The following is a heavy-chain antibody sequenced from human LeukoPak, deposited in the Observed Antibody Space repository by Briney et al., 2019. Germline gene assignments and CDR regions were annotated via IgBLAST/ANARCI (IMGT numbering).Heavy chain of an antibody. V-gene: IGHV3-74*01. Sequence: GGSLRLSCAASGFTFSSYWMHWVRQGPGTGLVWVSRISDDGITTSYADSVKGRFTISRDNAKNTLYLQMNSLRAEDTAVYYCARDQSSGWYRPVPYFDYWGQGTLVTVSS. J-gene: IGHJ4*02. CDR3: ARDQSSGWYRPVPYFDY. CDR2: ISDDGITT. D-gene: IGHD6-19*01. CDR1: GFTFSSYW.